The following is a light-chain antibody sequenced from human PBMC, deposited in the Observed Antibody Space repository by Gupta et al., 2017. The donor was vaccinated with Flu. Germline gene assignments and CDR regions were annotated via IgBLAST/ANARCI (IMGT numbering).Light chain of an antibody. V-gene: IGLV1-44*01. J-gene: IGLJ1*01. CDR3: EVWEDSRKGHYV. CDR1: NSNIGRYT. CDR2: DFS. Sequence: QSVLTQPPSASGTPGQRVTISCSGSNSNIGRYTVDWYQQFPGTAPNLLIYDFSDRPSGVPDRFSGSKSGTSAALAISGLQAEEEADYYCEVWEDSRKGHYVFGTGTKVTVL.